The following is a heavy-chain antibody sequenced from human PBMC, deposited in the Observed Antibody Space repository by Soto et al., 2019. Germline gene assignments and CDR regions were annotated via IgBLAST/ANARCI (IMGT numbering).Heavy chain of an antibody. Sequence: SETLSLTCTVSGGSISSGDYYWSWIRQPPGKGLEWIGYIYYSGSTYYNPSPKSRVTISVDTSKNQFSLKLSSVTAADTAVYYCARVGFVGGFDPWGQGTLVTVSS. CDR2: IYYSGST. J-gene: IGHJ5*02. CDR1: GGSISSGDYY. CDR3: ARVGFVGGFDP. V-gene: IGHV4-30-4*01. D-gene: IGHD1-26*01.